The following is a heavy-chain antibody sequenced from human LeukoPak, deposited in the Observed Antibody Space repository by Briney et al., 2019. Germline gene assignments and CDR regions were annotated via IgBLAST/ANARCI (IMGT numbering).Heavy chain of an antibody. J-gene: IGHJ5*02. CDR1: GGSFSGYY. CDR3: ARMRVNWFDP. Sequence: SETLSLTCAVYGGSFSGYYWSWIRQPPGKGLEWIGEINHSGSTNYNLSLKSRVTISVDTSKNQFSLKLSSVTAADTAVYYCARMRVNWFDPWGQGTLVTASS. CDR2: INHSGST. V-gene: IGHV4-34*01.